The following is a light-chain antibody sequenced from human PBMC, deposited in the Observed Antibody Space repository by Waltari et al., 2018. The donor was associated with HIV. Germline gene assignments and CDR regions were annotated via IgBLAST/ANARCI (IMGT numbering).Light chain of an antibody. J-gene: IGLJ2*01. CDR3: SSYVSTSSLGL. V-gene: IGLV2-14*01. CDR2: EVS. Sequence: QSALTQPASVSGSPGQSITISCTGTSSDVGGYSYVSWYQQHPGKAPKLMIDEVSNRPSGVSNRFSGSKSDNTASLTISGLQAEDEADYYCSSYVSTSSLGLFGGGTKLTVL. CDR1: SSDVGGYSY.